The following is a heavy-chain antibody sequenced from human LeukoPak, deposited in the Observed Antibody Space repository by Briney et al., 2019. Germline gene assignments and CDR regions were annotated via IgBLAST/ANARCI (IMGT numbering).Heavy chain of an antibody. J-gene: IGHJ4*02. CDR3: AKVPAYDILTGYFDY. V-gene: IGHV3-23*01. D-gene: IGHD3-9*01. Sequence: HPGGSLRLSCAASGFTFSSYSMSWVRQAPGKGLEWVSAISGSGGSTYYADSVKGRFTISRDNSKNTLYLQMNSLRAEDTAVYYCAKVPAYDILTGYFDYWGQGTLVTVSS. CDR2: ISGSGGST. CDR1: GFTFSSYS.